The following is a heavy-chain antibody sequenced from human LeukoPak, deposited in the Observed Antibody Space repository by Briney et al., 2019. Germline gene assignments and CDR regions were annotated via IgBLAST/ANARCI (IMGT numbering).Heavy chain of an antibody. Sequence: GGSLRLSCAASGFTFSSYEMNWVRQAPGKGLEWVSYISSSGSTIYYADSVKGRFTISRDNPNHSLYLQMNSLRAEHTAVYYCARNSRETSIAAAGGAYFDYRGQGTLVTVSS. CDR2: ISSSGSTI. D-gene: IGHD6-13*01. CDR3: ARNSRETSIAAAGGAYFDY. V-gene: IGHV3-48*03. J-gene: IGHJ4*02. CDR1: GFTFSSYE.